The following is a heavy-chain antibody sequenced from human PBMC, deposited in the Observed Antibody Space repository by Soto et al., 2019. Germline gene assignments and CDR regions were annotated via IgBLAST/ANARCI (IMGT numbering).Heavy chain of an antibody. J-gene: IGHJ2*01. CDR3: AKDRCGGDCYSFDL. CDR2: ISYDGSNK. V-gene: IGHV3-30*18. Sequence: PGGSLRLSCAASGFTFSSYGMHWVRQAPGKGLEWVAVISYDGSNKYYADSVKGRFTISRDNSKNTLYLQMNSLRAEDTAVYYCAKDRCGGDCYSFDLWGRGTLVTVSS. D-gene: IGHD2-21*01. CDR1: GFTFSSYG.